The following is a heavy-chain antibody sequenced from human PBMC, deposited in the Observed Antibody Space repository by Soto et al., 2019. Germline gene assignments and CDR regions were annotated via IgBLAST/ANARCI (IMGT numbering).Heavy chain of an antibody. V-gene: IGHV4-30-4*01. J-gene: IGHJ6*02. CDR1: GGSISRGDYY. Sequence: SENLSLPCTVSGGSISRGDYYWCWIRQPPGKGLEWIGYIYYSGSTYYNPSLKSRVTISVDTSKNQFSLKLSSVTAADTPVYYCARDHYVYDILTGYGYYYGMDVWGQGTTVTVSS. D-gene: IGHD3-9*01. CDR3: ARDHYVYDILTGYGYYYGMDV. CDR2: IYYSGST.